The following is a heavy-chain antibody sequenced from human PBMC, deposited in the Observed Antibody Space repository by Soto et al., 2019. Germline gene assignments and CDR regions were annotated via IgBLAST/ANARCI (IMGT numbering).Heavy chain of an antibody. V-gene: IGHV1-18*01. CDR1: GYTFTSYG. Sequence: QVQLVQSGAEVKKPGASVKVSCKASGYTFTSYGISWVRQAPGQGLEWMGWISAYNGNTNYAQKLQGRVTMTTDTATSTAYMELRSLRSDDTAVYYCARDDYSNTYYYYSGMDVWGQGTTVTVSS. J-gene: IGHJ6*02. CDR3: ARDDYSNTYYYYSGMDV. D-gene: IGHD4-4*01. CDR2: ISAYNGNT.